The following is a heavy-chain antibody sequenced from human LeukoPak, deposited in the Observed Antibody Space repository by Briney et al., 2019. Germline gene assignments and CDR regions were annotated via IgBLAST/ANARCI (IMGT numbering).Heavy chain of an antibody. Sequence: GGSLRLSCAASGFSFSSYGMHWVRQAPGKGLEWVAVIWPDRSNKFHLESVQGRFTISRDNSRNTLYLQMNSLRAEDTATYYFWKWGGTCNNGVCYSSSYYLGVWGKGTTVIVSS. CDR1: GFSFSSYG. CDR2: IWPDRSNK. V-gene: IGHV3-33*06. J-gene: IGHJ6*04. D-gene: IGHD2-8*01. CDR3: WKWGGTCNNGVCYSSSYYLGV.